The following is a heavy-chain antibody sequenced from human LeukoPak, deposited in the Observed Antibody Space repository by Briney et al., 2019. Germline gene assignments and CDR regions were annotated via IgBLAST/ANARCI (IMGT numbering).Heavy chain of an antibody. CDR3: ATETLGYCSGGSCLNWFDP. CDR2: IYHSGST. CDR1: GGSISSSNYY. Sequence: SETLSLTCTVSGGSISSSNYYWGWIRQPPGKGLEWIGSIYHSGSTYYNPSLKSRVTISVDTSKNQFSLKLSSVTAADTAVYYCATETLGYCSGGSCLNWFDPWGQGTLVTVSS. D-gene: IGHD2-15*01. J-gene: IGHJ5*02. V-gene: IGHV4-39*07.